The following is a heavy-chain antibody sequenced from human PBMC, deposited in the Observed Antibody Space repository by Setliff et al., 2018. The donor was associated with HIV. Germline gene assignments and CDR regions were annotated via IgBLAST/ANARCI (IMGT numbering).Heavy chain of an antibody. J-gene: IGHJ4*02. Sequence: GGSLRLSCATSGFTFKNYRMNWVRQTPGKGLEWVGDIDYRTNIASYADSVKGRFTISRDNTRSTLYLQMNRLRVEDTAVYYCVRGPQFRPHWGQGTLVTVSS. CDR3: VRGPQFRPH. CDR2: IDYRTNIA. V-gene: IGHV3-48*04. CDR1: GFTFKNYR.